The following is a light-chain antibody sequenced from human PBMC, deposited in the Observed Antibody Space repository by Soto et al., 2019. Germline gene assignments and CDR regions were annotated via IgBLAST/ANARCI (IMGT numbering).Light chain of an antibody. CDR2: EGT. V-gene: IGLV2-23*01. J-gene: IGLJ1*01. CDR3: SSYASSSICV. CDR1: SSDVGGYNL. Sequence: QSALTQPASVSASPGQSITVSCAGTSSDVGGYNLVSRYQQHPGKATKLIIYEGTERPSGISPRFSGSKSGNTASLTISGLQAEDEADYYCSSYASSSICVFGSGTKVTVL.